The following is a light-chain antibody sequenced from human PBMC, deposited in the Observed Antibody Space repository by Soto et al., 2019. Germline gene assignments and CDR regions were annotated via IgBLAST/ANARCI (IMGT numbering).Light chain of an antibody. CDR1: QTIGTY. CDR3: QQGYNTPIT. Sequence: DIQMTQSTSSLSASVGGRVTITCMASQTIGTYLNWYQQKPGRAPNLLIFAESRFQSGVPSRFSGSGSGTDFTLTISSLQPEDFATYYCQQGYNTPITFGQGKRLEIK. J-gene: IGKJ5*01. V-gene: IGKV1-39*01. CDR2: AES.